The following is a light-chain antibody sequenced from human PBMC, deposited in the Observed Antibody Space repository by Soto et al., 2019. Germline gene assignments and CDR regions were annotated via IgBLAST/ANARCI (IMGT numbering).Light chain of an antibody. J-gene: IGKJ1*01. CDR3: QQRSNWPPWT. V-gene: IGKV3-11*01. CDR2: DAS. Sequence: EIVLTQSPATLSLSPGERATLSCRASQSISNSLAWYQQKPGQAPRLLISDASNRATGIPARFSGTGSGTDITLTISSLEPEDFAIYYCQQRSNWPPWTFGQGTKVDIK. CDR1: QSISNS.